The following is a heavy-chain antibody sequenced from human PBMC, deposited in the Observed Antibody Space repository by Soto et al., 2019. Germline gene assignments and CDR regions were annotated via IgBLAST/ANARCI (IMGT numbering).Heavy chain of an antibody. CDR2: MDSGGST. Sequence: EVQLVESGGGLVQPGGSLRLSCAASGFTVSRNYMSWVRQAPGKGLECVSLMDSGGSTYYADTVKGRFTISRDNSKHTLDLQLNSLRAEDTAVYYCARGVATVGYDYWGQGTLVTVSS. J-gene: IGHJ4*02. D-gene: IGHD5-12*01. V-gene: IGHV3-66*01. CDR1: GFTVSRNY. CDR3: ARGVATVGYDY.